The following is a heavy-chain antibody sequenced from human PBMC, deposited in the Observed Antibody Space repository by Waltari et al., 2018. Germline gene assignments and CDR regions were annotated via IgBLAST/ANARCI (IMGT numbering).Heavy chain of an antibody. CDR1: GFTFSSYA. J-gene: IGHJ5*02. D-gene: IGHD3-16*02. CDR3: AREVSYDYVWGSYRYTWFDP. V-gene: IGHV3-64*01. Sequence: EVQLVESGGGLVQPGGSLRLSCAASGFTFSSYAMHWVRRAPEQGLEYVSAISSNGGSTYYANSVKGRFTISRDNSKNTLYLQMGSLRAEDMAVYYCAREVSYDYVWGSYRYTWFDPWGQGTLVTVSS. CDR2: ISSNGGST.